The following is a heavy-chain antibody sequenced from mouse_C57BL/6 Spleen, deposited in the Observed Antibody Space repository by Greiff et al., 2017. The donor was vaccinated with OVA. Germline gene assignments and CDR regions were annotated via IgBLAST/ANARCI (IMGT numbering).Heavy chain of an antibody. Sequence: EVMLVESGPGMVKPSQSLSLTCTVTGYSITSGYDWHWIRHFPGNKLEWMGYISYSGSTNYNPSLKSRISITHDTSKNHFFLKLNSVTTEDTATYYCARDRSSFYWYFDVWGTGTTVTVSS. V-gene: IGHV3-1*01. CDR3: ARDRSSFYWYFDV. CDR2: ISYSGST. D-gene: IGHD1-1*01. J-gene: IGHJ1*03. CDR1: GYSITSGYD.